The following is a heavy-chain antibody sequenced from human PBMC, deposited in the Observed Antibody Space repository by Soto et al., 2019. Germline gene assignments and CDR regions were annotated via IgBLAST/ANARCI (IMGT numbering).Heavy chain of an antibody. CDR3: ARISTYYYDSSGYYFDY. CDR2: IYYSGST. CDR1: GGSISSGDYY. V-gene: IGHV4-30-4*01. J-gene: IGHJ4*02. D-gene: IGHD3-22*01. Sequence: SETLSLTCTVSGGSISSGDYYWSWIRQPPGKGLEWIGYIYYSGSTYYNPSLKSRVTISVDTSKNQFSLKLSSVTAADTAVYYCARISTYYYDSSGYYFDYWGQGTLVTVSS.